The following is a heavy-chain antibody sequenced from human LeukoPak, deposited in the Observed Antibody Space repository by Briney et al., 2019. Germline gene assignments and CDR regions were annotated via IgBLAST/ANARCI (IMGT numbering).Heavy chain of an antibody. Sequence: GGSLRLSCAAPGFTFSSYSMNWVRQAPGKGLEWVSYISSSSSTIYYADSVKGRFTISRDNAKNSLYLQMNSLRAEDAAVYYCARDSRGDYFDYWGQGTLVTVSS. D-gene: IGHD3-10*01. CDR3: ARDSRGDYFDY. CDR2: ISSSSSTI. J-gene: IGHJ4*02. V-gene: IGHV3-48*01. CDR1: GFTFSSYS.